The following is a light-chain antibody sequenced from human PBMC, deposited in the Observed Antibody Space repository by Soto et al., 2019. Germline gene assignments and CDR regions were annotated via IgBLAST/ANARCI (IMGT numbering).Light chain of an antibody. CDR2: SNN. CDR1: SSNIGAGYA. V-gene: IGLV1-40*01. CDR3: QSYDISLSGYV. Sequence: QSVLTQPPSVSGAPGQRVTISCTGSSSNIGAGYAVHWYQQLPGTAPKLLVYSNNIRPSGVPDRFSGSDPGTSASLAITGLQAADEADYYCQSYDISLSGYVFGTGTKLTVL. J-gene: IGLJ1*01.